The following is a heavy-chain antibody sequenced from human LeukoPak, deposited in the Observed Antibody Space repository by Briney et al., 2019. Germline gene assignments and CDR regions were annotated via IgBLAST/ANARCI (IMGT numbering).Heavy chain of an antibody. CDR1: GFTFSSYA. D-gene: IGHD3-10*01. V-gene: IGHV3-23*01. CDR3: AKDREFGDYGGGYFDY. Sequence: PGGSLRLSCAASGFTFSSYAMSWVRQAPGKGLEWVSAISGSGGSTYYADSVKGRFTISRDNSKNTLYLQMNSLRAEDTAVYYCAKDREFGDYGGGYFDYWGQGTLATVSS. J-gene: IGHJ4*02. CDR2: ISGSGGST.